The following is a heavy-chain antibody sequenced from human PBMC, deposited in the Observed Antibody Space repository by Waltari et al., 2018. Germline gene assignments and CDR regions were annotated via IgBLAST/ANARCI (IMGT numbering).Heavy chain of an antibody. CDR1: GVTFSSYA. Sequence: EVQLVESGGGLVQPGGSLRLYCAASGVTFSSYAMSWVRQAPGKGREWVSAISGSGGSTYYADSVKGRFTISSDNSKNTLYLQMNSLRAEDTAVYYCAKNVVVPAAIGYYMDVWGKGTTVTVSS. V-gene: IGHV3-23*04. CDR3: AKNVVVPAAIGYYMDV. D-gene: IGHD2-2*01. CDR2: ISGSGGST. J-gene: IGHJ6*03.